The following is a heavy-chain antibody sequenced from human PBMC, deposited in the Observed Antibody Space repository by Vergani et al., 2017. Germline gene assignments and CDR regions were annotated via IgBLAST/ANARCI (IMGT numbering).Heavy chain of an antibody. CDR3: ARDREAIAAAGADY. CDR1: GFTFSSSG. J-gene: IGHJ4*02. V-gene: IGHV3-33*01. D-gene: IGHD6-13*01. CDR2: IWYDGGNK. Sequence: QVQLVESGGGAVQPGRFLRLSRAASGFTFSSSGMHWVRQAPGKGLEWVAVIWYDGGNKYYADSVKGRFTISRDNSKNTLYLRMNSLRAEDTAVYYCARDREAIAAAGADYWGQGTLVTVSS.